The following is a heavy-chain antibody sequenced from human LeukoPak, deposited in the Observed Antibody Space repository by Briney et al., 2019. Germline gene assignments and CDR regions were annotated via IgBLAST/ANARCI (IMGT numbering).Heavy chain of an antibody. J-gene: IGHJ4*02. CDR1: GYTLTNYF. CDR2: INPSGGSR. CDR3: AREASGAFDY. Sequence: ASVKVSCKASGYTLTNYFMHWVRQAPGQGLEWVGRINPSGGSRTYAPKFQGRVAMTRDTSTSTVYMDLISLRSEDTAAYYCAREASGAFDYWGQGTLATVSS. D-gene: IGHD6-25*01. V-gene: IGHV1-46*01.